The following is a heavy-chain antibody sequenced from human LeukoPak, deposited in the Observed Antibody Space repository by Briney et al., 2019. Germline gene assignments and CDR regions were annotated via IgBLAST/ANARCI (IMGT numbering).Heavy chain of an antibody. J-gene: IGHJ5*02. D-gene: IGHD3-3*01. CDR3: ARDPPYNDFWSDYTIFDP. CDR1: GGTFSSYA. V-gene: IGHV1-2*02. CDR2: INPNSGGT. Sequence: GASVKVSCKASGGTFSSYAISWVRQAPGQGLEWMGWINPNSGGTNYAQKFQGRVTMTRDTSISTAYMELSRLRSDDTAVYYCARDPPYNDFWSDYTIFDPWGQGTLVTVSS.